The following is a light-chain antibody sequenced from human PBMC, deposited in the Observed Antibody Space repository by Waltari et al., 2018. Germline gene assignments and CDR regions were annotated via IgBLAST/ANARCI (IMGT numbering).Light chain of an antibody. CDR2: TTD. Sequence: QTVVTQEPSFSVSPGGPVTLTCGLSSRSVSIKSHTRWYQQTPGQAPRTLIYTTDTRSSGVPDRFSGSILGNKAALTITGAQADDECDYYCMLYVGSGIWVFGGGTKLTVL. V-gene: IGLV8-61*01. CDR1: SRSVSIKSH. CDR3: MLYVGSGIWV. J-gene: IGLJ2*01.